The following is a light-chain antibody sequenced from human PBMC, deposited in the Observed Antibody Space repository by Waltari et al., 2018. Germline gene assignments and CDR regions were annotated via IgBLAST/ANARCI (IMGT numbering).Light chain of an antibody. V-gene: IGKV4-1*01. CDR1: QTLLYNSNNKNY. CDR2: WAS. CDR3: QQYYSAPYT. Sequence: DIVMTQSPDSLSVSLGERATINCKSSQTLLYNSNNKNYLAWYQQKPGQPPKLVVYWASTRESGVPDRSRGSGSGTDFTLTIDTLQTEDVAIYYCQQYYSAPYTFGQGTKLEI. J-gene: IGKJ2*01.